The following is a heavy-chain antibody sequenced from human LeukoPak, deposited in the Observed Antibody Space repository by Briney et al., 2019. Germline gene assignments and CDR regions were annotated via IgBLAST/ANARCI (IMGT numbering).Heavy chain of an antibody. Sequence: SETLSLTCTVSGGSISSGDYYWSWIRQPPGKGLEWIGYIYYSGSTYYNPSLKSRVTISVDTSKNQFSLKPSSVTAADTAVYYCARDSDSSGFYFDYWGQGTLVTVSS. CDR1: GGSISSGDYY. CDR3: ARDSDSSGFYFDY. CDR2: IYYSGST. V-gene: IGHV4-30-4*01. D-gene: IGHD3-22*01. J-gene: IGHJ4*02.